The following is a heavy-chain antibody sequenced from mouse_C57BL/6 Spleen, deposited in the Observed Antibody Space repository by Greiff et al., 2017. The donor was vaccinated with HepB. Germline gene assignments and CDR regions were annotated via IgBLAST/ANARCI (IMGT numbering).Heavy chain of an antibody. Sequence: EVKLVESGGGLVKPGGSLKLSCAASGFTFSDYGMHWVRQAPEKGLEWVAYISSGSSTIYYADTVKGRFTISRDNAKNTLFLQMTSLRSEDTAMYYCARTYYYGSSYRNYFDYWGQGTTLTVSS. D-gene: IGHD1-1*01. V-gene: IGHV5-17*01. CDR1: GFTFSDYG. J-gene: IGHJ2*01. CDR3: ARTYYYGSSYRNYFDY. CDR2: ISSGSSTI.